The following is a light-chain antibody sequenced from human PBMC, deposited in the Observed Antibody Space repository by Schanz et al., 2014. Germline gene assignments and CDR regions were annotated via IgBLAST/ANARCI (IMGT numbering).Light chain of an antibody. CDR3: QQYYSSPET. V-gene: IGKV4-1*01. J-gene: IGKJ1*01. Sequence: DIVMTQSPDSLGVSLGERATVNCKSSQSVLHSSNNKNYLAWYQQKPGQPPKLLIYWASTRKSGVPDRFSGSGSGTDFTLTISSLQAEDVAVYYCQQYYSSPETFGQGTKVEI. CDR1: QSVLHSSNNKNY. CDR2: WAS.